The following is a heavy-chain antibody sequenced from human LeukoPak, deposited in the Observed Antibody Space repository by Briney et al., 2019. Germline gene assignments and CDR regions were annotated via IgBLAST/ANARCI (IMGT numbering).Heavy chain of an antibody. Sequence: GGSLRLSCAGSGFTFSSYSMNWVRQAPGKGLEWVSSISSTSNYIYYADSVKGRSTISRDNAKTSLYLQMNSLRAEDTAVYYCARDDRYSYGYSQSGHFDYWGQGILVTVSS. V-gene: IGHV3-21*01. CDR1: GFTFSSYS. CDR2: ISSTSNYI. D-gene: IGHD5-18*01. J-gene: IGHJ4*02. CDR3: ARDDRYSYGYSQSGHFDY.